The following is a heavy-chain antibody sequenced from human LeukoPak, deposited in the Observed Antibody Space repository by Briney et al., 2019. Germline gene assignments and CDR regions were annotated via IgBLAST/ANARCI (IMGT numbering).Heavy chain of an antibody. V-gene: IGHV3-48*04. CDR1: GFTFSTYG. J-gene: IGHJ4*02. CDR2: ISSSGSTI. D-gene: IGHD3-22*01. Sequence: GGSLRLSCAASGFTFSTYGIHWVRQAPGKGLEWVSYISSSGSTIYYADSVKGRFTISRDNAKNSLYLQMNSLRAEDTAVYYCARGYDSSGNGGNWGQGTLVTVSS. CDR3: ARGYDSSGNGGN.